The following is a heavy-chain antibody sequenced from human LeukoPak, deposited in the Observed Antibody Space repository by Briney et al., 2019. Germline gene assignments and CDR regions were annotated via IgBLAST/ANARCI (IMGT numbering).Heavy chain of an antibody. J-gene: IGHJ5*02. CDR3: ARGCFVVVPAAIRDHWFDP. V-gene: IGHV4-34*01. Sequence: PSETLSLTCAVYGGSFSGYYWSWIRQPPGKGLEWIGEINHSGSTNYNPSLKSRATISVDTSKNQFSLKLSSVTAADTAVYYCARGCFVVVPAAIRDHWFDPWGQGTLVTVSS. D-gene: IGHD2-2*02. CDR2: INHSGST. CDR1: GGSFSGYY.